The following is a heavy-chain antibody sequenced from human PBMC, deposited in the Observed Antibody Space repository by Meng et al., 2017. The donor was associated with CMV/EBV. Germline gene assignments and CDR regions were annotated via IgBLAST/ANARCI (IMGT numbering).Heavy chain of an antibody. V-gene: IGHV3-53*01. CDR3: ARVGPIIAARPDAIDI. J-gene: IGHJ3*02. CDR2: IYSGGST. D-gene: IGHD6-6*01. CDR1: GFTVSSNY. Sequence: SLNISCAASGFTVSSNYMCWVRQAPGKGLEWVAVIYSGGSTYYADSVKGRFTISRDKSTNTPYLQMSSLRAENTAVYYCARVGPIIAARPDAIDIWGQGTMVTVSS.